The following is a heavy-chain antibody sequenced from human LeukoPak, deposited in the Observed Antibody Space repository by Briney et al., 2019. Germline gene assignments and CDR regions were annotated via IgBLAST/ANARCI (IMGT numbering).Heavy chain of an antibody. V-gene: IGHV1-18*01. D-gene: IGHD3-22*01. CDR2: ISAYNGNT. J-gene: IGHJ4*02. CDR1: GYTFTSYG. Sequence: ASVKVSCKASGYTFTSYGIRWVRQAPGQGLEWMGWISAYNGNTNYAQKLQGRVTMTTDTYKSTAYMELRSLRSDDTGVYYCARDRAYYYDSSGYYTLDYWGQGTLVTVSS. CDR3: ARDRAYYYDSSGYYTLDY.